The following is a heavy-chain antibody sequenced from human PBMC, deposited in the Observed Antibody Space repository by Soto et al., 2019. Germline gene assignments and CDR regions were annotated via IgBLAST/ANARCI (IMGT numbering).Heavy chain of an antibody. D-gene: IGHD3-22*01. V-gene: IGHV1-69*13. CDR2: IIPIFGTA. J-gene: IGHJ3*02. Sequence: SVNISCKSSGVTFSSYAISWVRQAPGQGLEWMGGIIPIFGTANYAQKFQGRVTITADESTSTAYMELSSLRSEDTAVYYCASVIVAVRAFDIWGQGIVVT. CDR3: ASVIVAVRAFDI. CDR1: GVTFSSYA.